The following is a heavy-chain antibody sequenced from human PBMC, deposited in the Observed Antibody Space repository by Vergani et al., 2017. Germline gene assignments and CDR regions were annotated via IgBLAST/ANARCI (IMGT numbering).Heavy chain of an antibody. Sequence: QVQVVQSGAEVKKSGASVKVSCKTSGYTFSNYYMHWVRQAPGQGLEWMGIINPSGGHTNYAQKFQGRVTMTRDTSISTAYMELSRLRSDDTAVYYCARELPRRPSGSGSYYKGGRFDPWGQGTLVTVSS. D-gene: IGHD3-10*01. CDR2: INPSGGHT. J-gene: IGHJ5*02. CDR3: ARELPRRPSGSGSYYKGGRFDP. CDR1: GYTFSNYY. V-gene: IGHV1-46*01.